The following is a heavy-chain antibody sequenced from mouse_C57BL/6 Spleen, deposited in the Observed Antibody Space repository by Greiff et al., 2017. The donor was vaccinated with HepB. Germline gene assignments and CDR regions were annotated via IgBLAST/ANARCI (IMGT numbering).Heavy chain of an antibody. D-gene: IGHD2-3*01. J-gene: IGHJ2*01. V-gene: IGHV1-22*01. CDR1: GYTFTDYN. Sequence: VQLKESGPELVKPGASVKMSCKASGYTFTDYNMHWVKQSHGKSLEWIGYINPNNGGTSYNQKFKGKATLTVNKSSSTAYMELRSLTSEDSAVYYCARLAPYESPWGQGTTLTVSS. CDR2: INPNNGGT. CDR3: ARLAPYESP.